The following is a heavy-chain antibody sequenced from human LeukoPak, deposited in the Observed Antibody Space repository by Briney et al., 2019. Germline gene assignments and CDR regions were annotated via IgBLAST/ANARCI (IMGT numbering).Heavy chain of an antibody. CDR3: ARGKYYYDSNSSYRYFDP. CDR2: IYTTGNA. D-gene: IGHD3-22*01. Sequence: SETLSLTCTVSGGSISSYYWSWIRQPAGKGLEWIGRIYTTGNANYNPPLKSRVTMSIDTSKKQFSLNLSSVTAADTAVYYCARGKYYYDSNSSYRYFDPWGQGTLVTVSS. J-gene: IGHJ5*02. CDR1: GGSISSYY. V-gene: IGHV4-4*07.